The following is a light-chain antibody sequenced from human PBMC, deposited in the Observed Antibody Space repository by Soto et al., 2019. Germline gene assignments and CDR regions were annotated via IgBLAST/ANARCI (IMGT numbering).Light chain of an antibody. J-gene: IGKJ5*01. CDR3: QQRNVWPPIT. Sequence: EVVRTQSPGTLSLSPGERATLSCRASQSVTSTSLAWYQQKPGQAPRLLIYDTSIRATGVPARFSGSRSGADFTLTINSLEPEDFAVYYCQQRNVWPPITFGQGTRLEIK. CDR1: QSVTST. V-gene: IGKV3D-20*02. CDR2: DTS.